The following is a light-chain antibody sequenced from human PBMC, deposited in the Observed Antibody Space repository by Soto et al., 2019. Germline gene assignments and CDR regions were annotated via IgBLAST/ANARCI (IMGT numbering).Light chain of an antibody. CDR2: ESK. V-gene: IGLV1-51*01. CDR1: SSSIGSNY. Sequence: QSALTQPPSVSAAPGQMITISCSGSSSSIGSNYISWYQQLPGTAPKLLIYESKKRPSGISDRISGSKSGTSATLGIAGLQTGDEADYYCGTWDSSLNVYVFGTGTKATVL. J-gene: IGLJ1*01. CDR3: GTWDSSLNVYV.